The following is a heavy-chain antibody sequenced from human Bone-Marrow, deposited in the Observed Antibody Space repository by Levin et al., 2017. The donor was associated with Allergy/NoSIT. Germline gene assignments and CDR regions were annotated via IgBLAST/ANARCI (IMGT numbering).Heavy chain of an antibody. CDR1: GFSFYNYA. J-gene: IGHJ4*02. V-gene: IGHV3-23*01. Sequence: SGGSLRLSCEASGFSFYNYAMNWVRQAPGKAPEWISDISGSGATTSYAESVKGRFTISRDNSRDTLYLQMNNLRTDDSALYYCARDGLFDYWGRGTLVTVSS. D-gene: IGHD3/OR15-3a*01. CDR2: ISGSGATT. CDR3: ARDGLFDY.